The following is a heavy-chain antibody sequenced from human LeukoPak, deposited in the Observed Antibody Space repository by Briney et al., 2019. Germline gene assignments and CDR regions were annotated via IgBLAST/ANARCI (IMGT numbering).Heavy chain of an antibody. D-gene: IGHD3-9*01. CDR1: GFSFSVFW. J-gene: IGHJ4*02. CDR3: AKGQLYYDILTGAFDFDY. CDR2: ISWDGGST. Sequence: PGGSLRLSCAASGFSFSVFWMHWVRQAPGKGLEWVSLISWDGGSTYYADSVKGRFTISRDNSKNSLYLQMNSLRAEDTALYYCAKGQLYYDILTGAFDFDYWGQGTLVTVSS. V-gene: IGHV3-43D*03.